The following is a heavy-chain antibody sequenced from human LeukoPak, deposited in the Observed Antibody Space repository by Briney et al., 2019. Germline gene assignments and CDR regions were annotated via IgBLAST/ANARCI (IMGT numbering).Heavy chain of an antibody. CDR2: IYHSGST. V-gene: IGHV4-38-2*02. CDR1: GYPISSGYY. J-gene: IGHJ5*02. CDR3: ARDKGITISPEEFDP. D-gene: IGHD3-3*01. Sequence: SETLSLTCTVSGYPISSGYYWGWIRQPPGKGLEWIGSIYHSGSTYYNPSLKSRVTISVDTSKNQFSLKLSSVTAADTAVYYCARDKGITISPEEFDPWGQGTLVTVSS.